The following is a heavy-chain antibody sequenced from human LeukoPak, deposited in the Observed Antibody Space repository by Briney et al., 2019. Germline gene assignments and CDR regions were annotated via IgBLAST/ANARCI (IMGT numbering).Heavy chain of an antibody. D-gene: IGHD3-9*01. J-gene: IGHJ6*03. CDR3: ARVGYVILTGYSPYYYYYMDV. CDR1: GGSISSYY. CDR2: IYYSGTT. Sequence: PSETLSLTCTVSGGSISSYYWNWIRQPPGKGLEWIGYIYYSGTTNYNPSLKSRVSMSVDTSKNQFSLKLSSVTAADTAVYYCARVGYVILTGYSPYYYYYMDVWGKGTTVTISS. V-gene: IGHV4-59*01.